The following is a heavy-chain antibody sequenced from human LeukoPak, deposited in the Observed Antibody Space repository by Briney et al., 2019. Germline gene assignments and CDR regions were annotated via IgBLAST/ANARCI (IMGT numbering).Heavy chain of an antibody. CDR1: GYSFTSYW. V-gene: IGHV5-10-1*01. J-gene: IGHJ5*02. CDR3: ARLSWMVQEVTPDL. Sequence: GESLKISCKASGYSFTSYWISWVRQKPGKGLEWVGKIDPSDSNSKYSPSFEDHVTISADRSRTTAYLQWSSLEASDTAMYFCARLSWMVQEVTPDLWGQGTLVTVSS. D-gene: IGHD3-10*01. CDR2: IDPSDSNS.